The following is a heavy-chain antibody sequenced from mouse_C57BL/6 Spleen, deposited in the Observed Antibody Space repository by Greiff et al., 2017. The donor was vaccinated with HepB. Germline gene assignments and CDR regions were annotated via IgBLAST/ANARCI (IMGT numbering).Heavy chain of an antibody. Sequence: QVQLQQSGAELAKPGASVQLSCKASGYTFTRYWMHWVKQRPGQGLEWIGYINPSSGYTKYNQKFKDKATLTADKSSSTAYMQLSSLTYEDSAVYYCERGDYYDYDDGPAYWGQGTLVTVSA. CDR2: INPSSGYT. J-gene: IGHJ3*01. V-gene: IGHV1-7*01. CDR3: ERGDYYDYDDGPAY. CDR1: GYTFTRYW. D-gene: IGHD2-4*01.